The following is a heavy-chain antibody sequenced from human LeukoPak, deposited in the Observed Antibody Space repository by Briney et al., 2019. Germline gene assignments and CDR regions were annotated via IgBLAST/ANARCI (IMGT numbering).Heavy chain of an antibody. J-gene: IGHJ4*02. CDR3: ARQGYSYGYDY. Sequence: ASVKVSCKASGYTFTSYYMHWVRQAPGQGLEWMGIINPSGGSTSYAQKFQGRVTMTRDMSTSTVYMELSSLRSEDTAVYYCARQGYSYGYDYWGQGTLVTVSS. V-gene: IGHV1-46*01. CDR2: INPSGGST. D-gene: IGHD5-18*01. CDR1: GYTFTSYY.